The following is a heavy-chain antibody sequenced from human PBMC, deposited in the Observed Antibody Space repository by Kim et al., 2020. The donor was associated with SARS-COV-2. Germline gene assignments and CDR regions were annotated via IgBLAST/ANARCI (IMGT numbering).Heavy chain of an antibody. V-gene: IGHV3-7*03. D-gene: IGHD4-4*01. J-gene: IGHJ4*02. CDR3: ARLKYSD. CDR1: GFTFSNYW. Sequence: GGSLRLSCAVSGFTFSNYWINWVRQAPGKGLEWVARIKQDGSEKYYVDSVKGRFTISRDDAKNSLSLQMNSLRAEDTAVYYCARLKYSDWGQGTLVTVSS. CDR2: IKQDGSEK.